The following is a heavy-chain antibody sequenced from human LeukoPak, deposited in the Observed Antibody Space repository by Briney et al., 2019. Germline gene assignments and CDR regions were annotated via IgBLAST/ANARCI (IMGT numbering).Heavy chain of an antibody. CDR1: GFTFSSYS. V-gene: IGHV3-21*04. D-gene: IGHD3-9*01. CDR2: ISSSSSYI. Sequence: PGGSLRLSCAASGFTFSSYSMNWVRQAPGKGLEWVSSISSSSSYIYYADSVKGRFTISRDNSKNTLYLQMNSLRAEDTAVYYCARQLRYFDSFTHFDYWGQGTLVTVSS. J-gene: IGHJ4*02. CDR3: ARQLRYFDSFTHFDY.